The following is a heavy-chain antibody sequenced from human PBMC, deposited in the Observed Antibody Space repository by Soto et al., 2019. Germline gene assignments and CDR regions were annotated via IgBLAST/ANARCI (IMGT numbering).Heavy chain of an antibody. D-gene: IGHD1-26*01. CDR3: ARHQVGAPADYYGMDV. Sequence: SETLSLTCTVSGGSISSSRCHWGWIRQPPGKGLEWIASIKYSGSTYYNPSLKSRVTISVDTSKNQFSLKLSSVTAADTAVYYCARHQVGAPADYYGMDVWGQGTKVTVSS. CDR1: GGSISSSRCH. CDR2: IKYSGST. V-gene: IGHV4-39*01. J-gene: IGHJ6*02.